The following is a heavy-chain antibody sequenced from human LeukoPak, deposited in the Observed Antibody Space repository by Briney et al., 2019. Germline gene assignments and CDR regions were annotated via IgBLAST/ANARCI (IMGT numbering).Heavy chain of an antibody. CDR3: AKDLVDTAMVTRKSDY. J-gene: IGHJ4*02. V-gene: IGHV3-30*02. D-gene: IGHD5-18*01. CDR2: IWYDGSNK. CDR1: GFTFSSYG. Sequence: GGSLRLSCAASGFTFSSYGMHWVRQAPGKGLEWVAVIWYDGSNKYYADSVKGRFTISRDNSKNTLYLQMNSLRAEDTAVYYCAKDLVDTAMVTRKSDYWGQGTLVTVSS.